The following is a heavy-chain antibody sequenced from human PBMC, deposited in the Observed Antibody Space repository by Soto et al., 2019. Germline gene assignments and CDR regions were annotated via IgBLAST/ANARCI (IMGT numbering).Heavy chain of an antibody. J-gene: IGHJ6*02. Sequence: ASVKVSCKVSGYTLTELSMHWVRQAPGKGLEWMGGFDPEDGEKIYAQKFQGRVTMTEDTSTDTAYMELSSLRSEDTTVYYCPTASRHNWNYYYYGMDVWGQGTMVTVSS. CDR1: GYTLTELS. CDR2: FDPEDGEK. CDR3: PTASRHNWNYYYYGMDV. V-gene: IGHV1-24*01. D-gene: IGHD1-20*01.